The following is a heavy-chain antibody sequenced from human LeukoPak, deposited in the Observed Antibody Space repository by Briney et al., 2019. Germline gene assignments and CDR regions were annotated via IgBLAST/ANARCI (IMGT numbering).Heavy chain of an antibody. CDR1: GFTFSTYW. D-gene: IGHD6-19*01. V-gene: IGHV3-74*01. Sequence: PVGSLRLSCAASGFTFSTYWMHSVRHAPGKGLVWVSRINNDGGITNYADSVRGRFTISRDNAKNTLYLQINSLRAKDTAVYYCARDSGWSLFDFWGQGNLVTVSS. J-gene: IGHJ4*02. CDR3: ARDSGWSLFDF. CDR2: INNDGGIT.